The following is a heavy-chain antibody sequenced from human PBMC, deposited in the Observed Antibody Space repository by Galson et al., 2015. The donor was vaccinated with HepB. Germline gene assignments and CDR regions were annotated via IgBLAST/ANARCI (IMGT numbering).Heavy chain of an antibody. Sequence: SLRLSCAASGFTFSSYSMNWVRQAPGKGLEWVSYISSSSSTIYYADSVKGRFTISRDNAKNSLYLQMNSLRDEDTAVYYCARDPGRDYYDSSGYYQGALDYWGQGTLVTVSS. J-gene: IGHJ4*02. CDR1: GFTFSSYS. D-gene: IGHD3-22*01. V-gene: IGHV3-48*02. CDR3: ARDPGRDYYDSSGYYQGALDY. CDR2: ISSSSSTI.